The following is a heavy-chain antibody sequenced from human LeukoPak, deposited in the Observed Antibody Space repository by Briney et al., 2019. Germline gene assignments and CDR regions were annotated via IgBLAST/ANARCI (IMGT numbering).Heavy chain of an antibody. CDR2: IYYSGST. J-gene: IGHJ5*02. Sequence: QPSQTLSLTCTVSGGSISSGGYYWSWIRQHPGKGLEWIGYIYYSGSTNYNPSLKSRVTISVDTSKNQFSLKLSSVTAADTAVYYCARGVRRFKQWPLNWFDPWGQGTPVTVSS. D-gene: IGHD6-19*01. V-gene: IGHV4-31*03. CDR1: GGSISSGGYY. CDR3: ARGVRRFKQWPLNWFDP.